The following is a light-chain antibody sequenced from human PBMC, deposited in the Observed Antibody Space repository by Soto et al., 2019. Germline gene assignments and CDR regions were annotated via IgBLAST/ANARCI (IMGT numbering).Light chain of an antibody. CDR2: KAS. V-gene: IGKV1-5*03. J-gene: IGKJ4*01. Sequence: IQMTQSPATVSGYVGDRVTITCRASQTISSWFAWYQQKPGKAXXLLIYKASTLKTGVPARFSGSGSGTEFTLTISSXQPEDFASYYCQQVSSYPLSFGGGTKVDIK. CDR3: QQVSSYPLS. CDR1: QTISSW.